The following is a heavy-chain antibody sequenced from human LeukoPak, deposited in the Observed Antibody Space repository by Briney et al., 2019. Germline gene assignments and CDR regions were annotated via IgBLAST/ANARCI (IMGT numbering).Heavy chain of an antibody. Sequence: PSETLSLTCAISGYSISSGYYWGWIRPPPGKGLVWIGSIYHSGSTYYNPSLKSRVTISVDTSKNQFSLKLSSVTAADTAVYYCARLDIEYSSSTTTFDIWGQGTMVTVSS. J-gene: IGHJ3*02. CDR1: GYSISSGYY. D-gene: IGHD6-6*01. V-gene: IGHV4-38-2*01. CDR3: ARLDIEYSSSTTTFDI. CDR2: IYHSGST.